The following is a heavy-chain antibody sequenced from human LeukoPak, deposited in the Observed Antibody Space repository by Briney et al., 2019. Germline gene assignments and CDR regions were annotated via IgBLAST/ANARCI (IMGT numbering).Heavy chain of an antibody. CDR1: GGSFSGYY. D-gene: IGHD2-2*01. Sequence: SETLSLTCAVYGGSFSGYYWSWIRQPPGKGLEWIGEVNHSGSTNYNPSLKSRVTISVDTSKNQFSLKLSSVTAADTAVYYCARGKGYCSSTSCYEGTNWFDPWGQGTLVTVSS. V-gene: IGHV4-34*01. CDR3: ARGKGYCSSTSCYEGTNWFDP. J-gene: IGHJ5*02. CDR2: VNHSGST.